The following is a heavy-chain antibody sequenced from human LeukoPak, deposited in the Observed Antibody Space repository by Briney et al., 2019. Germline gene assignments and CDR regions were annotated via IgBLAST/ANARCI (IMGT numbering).Heavy chain of an antibody. J-gene: IGHJ4*02. D-gene: IGHD3-22*01. CDR1: GFTFSSYA. CDR3: AQDNYFDSSGPFY. CDR2: ISGSGGST. V-gene: IGHV3-23*01. Sequence: PGGSLRLSCAASGFTFSSYAMSWVRQAPGKGLEWVSAISGSGGSTYYADSVKGRFTISRDNSKNTLYLQMNSLRAEDTAIYYCAQDNYFDSSGPFYWGQGTLVTVSS.